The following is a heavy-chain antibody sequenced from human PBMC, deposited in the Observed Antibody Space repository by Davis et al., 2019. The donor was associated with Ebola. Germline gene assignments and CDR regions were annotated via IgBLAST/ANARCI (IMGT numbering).Heavy chain of an antibody. J-gene: IGHJ6*02. CDR3: ARGGMAAAGIWNYYYYGMDV. Sequence: ASVKVSCKASGYIFSNYDINWVRQASGQGLEWMGWVNPYSGHTGYVEKFKGRVTMTGDPSISTAYMELSSLRSEDTAVYYCARGGMAAAGIWNYYYYGMDVWGQGTTVTVSS. V-gene: IGHV1-8*01. CDR1: GYIFSNYD. D-gene: IGHD6-13*01. CDR2: VNPYSGHT.